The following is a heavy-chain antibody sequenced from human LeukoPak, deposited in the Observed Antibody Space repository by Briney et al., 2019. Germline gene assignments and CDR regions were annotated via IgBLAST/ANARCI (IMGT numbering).Heavy chain of an antibody. J-gene: IGHJ4*02. D-gene: IGHD3-10*01. V-gene: IGHV4-39*07. CDR1: GGSISSSSYY. CDR2: IYYSGST. CDR3: ARWSGDRGY. Sequence: SETLSLTCTVSGGSISSSSYYWGWIRQPPGKGLEWIGSIYYSGSTYYNPSLKSRVTISVDTSKNQFSLKLRSVTAADTAVYYCARWSGDRGYWGQGTLVTVSS.